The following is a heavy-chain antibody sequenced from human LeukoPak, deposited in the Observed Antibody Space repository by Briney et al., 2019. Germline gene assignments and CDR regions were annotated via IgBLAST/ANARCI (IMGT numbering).Heavy chain of an antibody. Sequence: GGSLRLSCAASGFTFSSYAMSWVRQAPGKGLEWVSAISGSGGSTYYADSVKGRFTISRDNSKNTLYLQMNSLRAEDTAVYYCAKDGDIVVVPAAVTSYFDYWGQGTLVTVSS. CDR3: AKDGDIVVVPAAVTSYFDY. J-gene: IGHJ4*02. CDR2: ISGSGGST. D-gene: IGHD2-2*01. V-gene: IGHV3-23*01. CDR1: GFTFSSYA.